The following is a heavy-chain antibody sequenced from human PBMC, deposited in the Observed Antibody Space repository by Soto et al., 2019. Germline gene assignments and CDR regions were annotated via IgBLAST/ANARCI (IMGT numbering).Heavy chain of an antibody. CDR2: IDPYGNTI. Sequence: QVHLVESGGGMVKPGEPLRISCAASRFSFRDYFMSWIRQAPGKGLEWISYIDPYGNTIYYADSVKGRFVISRDDTTNSLFLQMDNLRADDTAVYYCARDDYTYGVSWGQGTLVTVSS. D-gene: IGHD3-16*01. CDR3: ARDDYTYGVS. J-gene: IGHJ5*02. CDR1: RFSFRDYF. V-gene: IGHV3-11*01.